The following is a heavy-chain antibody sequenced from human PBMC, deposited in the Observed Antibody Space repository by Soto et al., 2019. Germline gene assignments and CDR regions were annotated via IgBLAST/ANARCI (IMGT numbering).Heavy chain of an antibody. CDR1: NGSITSGNW. Sequence: SETLSLTCAVSNGSITSGNWWSWVRQPPGKGLEWIGDIYQTGSTNYNPSFRSRVIISVDKSKNNFSLSLSSVTAADTAVYFCARVWGALAPIAGWFGPWGRGILVTVSS. J-gene: IGHJ5*02. D-gene: IGHD3-16*01. CDR3: ARVWGALAPIAGWFGP. CDR2: IYQTGST. V-gene: IGHV4-4*02.